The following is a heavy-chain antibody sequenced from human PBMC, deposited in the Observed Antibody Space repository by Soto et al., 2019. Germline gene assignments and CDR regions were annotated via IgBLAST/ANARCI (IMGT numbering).Heavy chain of an antibody. CDR1: GFTFSYYA. CDR3: AKGEASAGTLKY. CDR2: ISGSGGST. V-gene: IGHV3-23*01. Sequence: GGSLRLSCAASGFTFSYYAMNWVRQAPGKGLEWVSGISGSGGSTHYADSVKGRFTISRDKSMNTVYLRMNSLRAEDTAVYHCAKGEASAGTLKYWGQGTLVTVSS. D-gene: IGHD6-13*01. J-gene: IGHJ4*02.